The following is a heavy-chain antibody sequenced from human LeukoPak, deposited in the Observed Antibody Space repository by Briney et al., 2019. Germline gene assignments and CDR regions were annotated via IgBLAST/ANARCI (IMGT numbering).Heavy chain of an antibody. Sequence: PGRSLRLSCAASRFTFSTYDMHGVRQAPGKGLEWVTVMSYDGSNKYYAGSVKGRFTISRDNSKNTLYLQMNSLRADDTAVYYCAKDLQLALDYWGQGTLVTVSP. CDR1: RFTFSTYD. J-gene: IGHJ4*02. CDR3: AKDLQLALDY. CDR2: MSYDGSNK. V-gene: IGHV3-30*18. D-gene: IGHD6-13*01.